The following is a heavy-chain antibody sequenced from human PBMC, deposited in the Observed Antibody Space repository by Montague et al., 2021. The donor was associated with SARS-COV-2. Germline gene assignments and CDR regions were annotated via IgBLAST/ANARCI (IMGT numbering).Heavy chain of an antibody. Sequence: SEALSLTCTVSGATISSDYWSWIRQSPGKGLEWIGYIYYSGSTKYNPSLESRVAVSVDRSKNQVSLKLTSVTAADTAVYYCARLLRSCTNGVCRTYYYYALDVWGQGTTVTVSS. D-gene: IGHD2-8*01. CDR2: IYYSGST. CDR1: GATISSDY. V-gene: IGHV4-59*01. CDR3: ARLLRSCTNGVCRTYYYYALDV. J-gene: IGHJ6*02.